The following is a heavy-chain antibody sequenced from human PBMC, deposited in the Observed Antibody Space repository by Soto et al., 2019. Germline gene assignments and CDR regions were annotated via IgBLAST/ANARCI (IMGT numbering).Heavy chain of an antibody. J-gene: IGHJ6*02. V-gene: IGHV4-34*01. CDR3: AREKQTRYYYYYGMDG. CDR1: GGSFSGYY. D-gene: IGHD2-2*01. CDR2: INHSGST. Sequence: PSETLSLTCAVYGGSFSGYYWSWIRQPPGKGLEWIGEINHSGSTNYNPSLKSRVTISVDTSKNQFSLKLSSVTAADTAVYYCAREKQTRYYYYYGMDGWGQGTTVTVSS.